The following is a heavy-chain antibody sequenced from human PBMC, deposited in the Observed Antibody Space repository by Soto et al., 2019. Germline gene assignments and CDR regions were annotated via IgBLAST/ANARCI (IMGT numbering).Heavy chain of an antibody. CDR2: ISATGYYL. D-gene: IGHD1-26*01. Sequence: EVQLVESGGGLVKPGGSLRLSCVASGFSFNSYAMNWVRLAPGKGPEWVATISATGYYLYYADSVRGRFTISRDNTKKSLFLQMSSLRAEDTPVYYCVRDFSRIVGATADAFDIWGQGTTVTVSS. CDR1: GFSFNSYA. J-gene: IGHJ3*02. CDR3: VRDFSRIVGATADAFDI. V-gene: IGHV3-21*01.